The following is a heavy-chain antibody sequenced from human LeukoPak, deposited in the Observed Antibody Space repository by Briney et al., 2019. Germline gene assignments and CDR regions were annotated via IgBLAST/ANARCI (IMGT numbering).Heavy chain of an antibody. CDR2: FTGNT. D-gene: IGHD2-8*01. CDR1: GGSISSSTYH. Sequence: SETLSLTCTVSGGSISSSTYHWGWIRQPPGKGLEWIGSFTGNTYSNPSLKSRVTISLDTSRNQFSLKLTSVTPADTAMYYCTRLVNGRPLDLSGQGVLVTVSS. J-gene: IGHJ4*02. V-gene: IGHV4-39*01. CDR3: TRLVNGRPLDL.